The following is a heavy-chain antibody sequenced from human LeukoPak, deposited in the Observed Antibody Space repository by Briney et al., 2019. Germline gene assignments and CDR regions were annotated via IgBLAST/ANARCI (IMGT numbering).Heavy chain of an antibody. CDR2: INDSGST. V-gene: IGHV4-34*01. CDR1: GGSFSGYY. J-gene: IGHJ5*02. D-gene: IGHD1-1*01. CDR3: ARGDYQLVSP. Sequence: SETLPLTCAVYGGSFSGYYWNWIRQPPGKGLEWIGEINDSGSTNYNPSLKSRVTISVDTSKNQFSLKLSSVTAADTAVYYCARGDYQLVSPWGQGTLVTVSS.